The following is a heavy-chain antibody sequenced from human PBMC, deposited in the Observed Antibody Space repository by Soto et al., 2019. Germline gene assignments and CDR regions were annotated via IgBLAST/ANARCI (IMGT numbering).Heavy chain of an antibody. V-gene: IGHV3-23*01. J-gene: IGHJ3*01. Sequence: EVQLLESGGGLVQPGGSLRLSCAASGFPFSSYAMSWVRQAPGKGLEWVSAISGSGGSTYYADSVKGRFTISRDNSKNTLYLQMNSLRAEDTAVYYCAKELGRGGWFSGAFDFWGQGTMVAVSS. CDR2: ISGSGGST. CDR3: AKELGRGGWFSGAFDF. CDR1: GFPFSSYA. D-gene: IGHD6-19*01.